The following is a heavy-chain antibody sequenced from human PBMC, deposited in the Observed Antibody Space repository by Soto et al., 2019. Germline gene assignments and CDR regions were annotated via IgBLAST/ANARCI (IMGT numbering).Heavy chain of an antibody. CDR1: GGTFSSYT. V-gene: IGHV1-69*02. CDR2: IIPILGIA. D-gene: IGHD2-15*01. J-gene: IGHJ4*02. CDR3: AGVGYCSGGSCYVLDY. Sequence: QVQLVQSGAEVKKPGSSVKVSCKASGGTFSSYTISWVRRAPGQGLEWRGRIIPILGIANYAQKFQGRVTITADKSTSTAYMELSSLRSEDTAVYYCAGVGYCSGGSCYVLDYWGQGTLVTVSS.